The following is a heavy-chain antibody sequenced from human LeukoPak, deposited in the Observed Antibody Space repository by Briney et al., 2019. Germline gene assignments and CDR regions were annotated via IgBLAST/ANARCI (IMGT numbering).Heavy chain of an antibody. CDR1: GYSISSGSYY. CDR3: ARSSSSWIQSPFDY. V-gene: IGHV4-61*02. Sequence: SSEILSLTCAVSGYSISSGSYYWSWIRQPAGKGLEWIGRIYTSGSTNYNPSLKSRVTISVDTSKNQFSLKLSSVTAADTAVYYCARSSSSWIQSPFDYWGQGTLVTVSS. D-gene: IGHD6-13*01. CDR2: IYTSGST. J-gene: IGHJ4*02.